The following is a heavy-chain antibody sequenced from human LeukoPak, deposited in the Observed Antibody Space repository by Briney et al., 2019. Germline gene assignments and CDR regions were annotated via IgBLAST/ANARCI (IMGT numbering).Heavy chain of an antibody. CDR2: INPNSGGT. D-gene: IGHD3-10*01. V-gene: IGHV1-2*02. J-gene: IGHJ3*02. CDR1: GYTFTGYY. Sequence: ASVKVSCKASGYTFTGYYMHWVRQAPGQGLEWMGWINPNSGGTNYAQKFQGRVTMTRDTSISTAYMELSRLRSDDTAVYYCARDQVLLWFGELCHAFDIWGQGTMVTVSS. CDR3: ARDQVLLWFGELCHAFDI.